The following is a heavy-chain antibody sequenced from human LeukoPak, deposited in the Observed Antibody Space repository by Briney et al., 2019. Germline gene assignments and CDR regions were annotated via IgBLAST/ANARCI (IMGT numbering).Heavy chain of an antibody. J-gene: IGHJ4*02. CDR1: GGSISSGSYV. V-gene: IGHV4-61*02. Sequence: SETLSLTCTVSGGSISSGSYVWNWIRQPAGKGLEWIGRIYTSGSTNYNPSLKSRVTISVDTSKNQFSLKLYSVTAADTAVYYCARDYDYWGQGTLVTVSS. CDR3: ARDYDY. CDR2: IYTSGST.